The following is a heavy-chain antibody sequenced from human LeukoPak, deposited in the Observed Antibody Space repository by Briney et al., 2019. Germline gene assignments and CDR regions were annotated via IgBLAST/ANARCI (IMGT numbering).Heavy chain of an antibody. J-gene: IGHJ4*02. Sequence: GRSLRLSCAASGFTFSSYGMHWVRQAPGKGLEWVAVIWYDGSNKYYADSVKGRFTISRDNSKNMLYLQMNSLRAEDTAVYYCARALLYYDSSGAYDYWGQGTLVTVSS. CDR1: GFTFSSYG. CDR2: IWYDGSNK. CDR3: ARALLYYDSSGAYDY. D-gene: IGHD3-22*01. V-gene: IGHV3-33*01.